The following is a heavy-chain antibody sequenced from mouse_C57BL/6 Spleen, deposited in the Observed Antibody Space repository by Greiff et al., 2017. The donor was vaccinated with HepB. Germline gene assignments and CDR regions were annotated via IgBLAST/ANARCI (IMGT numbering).Heavy chain of an antibody. CDR3: ARDRRGYYDYDVGFAY. V-gene: IGHV5-4*01. CDR1: GFTFSSYA. CDR2: ISDGGSYT. Sequence: DVHLVESGGGLVKPGGSLKLSCAASGFTFSSYAMSWVRQTPEKRLEWVATISDGGSYTYYPDNVKGRFTISRDNAKNNLYLQMSHLKSEDTAMYYCARDRRGYYDYDVGFAYWGQGTLVTVSA. J-gene: IGHJ3*01. D-gene: IGHD2-4*01.